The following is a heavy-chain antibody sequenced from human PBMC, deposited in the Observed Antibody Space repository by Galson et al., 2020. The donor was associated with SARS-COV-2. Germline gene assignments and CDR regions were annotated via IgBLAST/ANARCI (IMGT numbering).Heavy chain of an antibody. Sequence: GGSLRLSCAASGFTFSSYAMHWVRQAPGKGLEWVAVISYDGSNKYYADSVKGRFTISRDNSKNTLYLQMNSLRAEDTAVYYCARDGVYYDILTGYYPYYYYYMDVWGKGTTVTVSS. CDR3: ARDGVYYDILTGYYPYYYYYMDV. CDR1: GFTFSSYA. J-gene: IGHJ6*03. D-gene: IGHD3-9*01. V-gene: IGHV3-30-3*01. CDR2: ISYDGSNK.